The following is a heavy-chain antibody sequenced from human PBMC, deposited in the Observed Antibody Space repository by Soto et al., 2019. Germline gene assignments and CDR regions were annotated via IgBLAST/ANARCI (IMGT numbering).Heavy chain of an antibody. Sequence: QVQLQESGPGLVKPSQTLSLTCTVSGGSISSGGYYWSWIRQHPGKGLEWIGYIYYSGSTYYNPSLKSRVTISGDTSKNQFSLKLSSVTAADTAVYYCARGIYDRGVGNWFDPWGQGTLVTVSS. V-gene: IGHV4-31*03. J-gene: IGHJ5*02. CDR1: GGSISSGGYY. D-gene: IGHD3-22*01. CDR2: IYYSGST. CDR3: ARGIYDRGVGNWFDP.